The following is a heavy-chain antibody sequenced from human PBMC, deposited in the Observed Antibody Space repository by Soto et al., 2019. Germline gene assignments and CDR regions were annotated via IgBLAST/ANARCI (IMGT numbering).Heavy chain of an antibody. CDR3: ASQDPTGGYYFDY. D-gene: IGHD3-10*01. CDR2: ISAHNNDI. Sequence: GASVKVSCKASGYPFTSYGVSWVRQAPGQAPEWMGWISAHNNDINYAETFQGRLRMTRDTSASTAYMELSSLRSDDTAVYYCASQDPTGGYYFDYWGQGTLVTVSS. J-gene: IGHJ4*02. V-gene: IGHV1-18*01. CDR1: GYPFTSYG.